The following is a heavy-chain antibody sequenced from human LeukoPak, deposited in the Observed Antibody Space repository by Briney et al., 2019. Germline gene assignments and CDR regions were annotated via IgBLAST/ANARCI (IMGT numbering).Heavy chain of an antibody. D-gene: IGHD6-19*01. CDR3: ARGAAGYSSGWYGGAFDY. CDR2: INPSGGST. J-gene: IGHJ4*02. Sequence: ASVKVSCKASGYTFTSYYMHWVRQAPGQGLEWMGIINPSGGSTSYAQKFQGRVTMTRDTSTGTVYMELSSLRSEDTAVYYCARGAAGYSSGWYGGAFDYWGQGTLVTVSS. V-gene: IGHV1-46*01. CDR1: GYTFTSYY.